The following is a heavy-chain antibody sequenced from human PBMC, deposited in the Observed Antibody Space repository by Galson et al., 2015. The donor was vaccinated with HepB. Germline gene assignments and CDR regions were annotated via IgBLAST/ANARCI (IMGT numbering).Heavy chain of an antibody. Sequence: SLRLSCAASDSTFSSYTMNWVRQTPGKGLQWISYISTNGATIHYADSVKGRFTIARDNAKNTMWLQMNSLRAEDTAVYYCATTIFGSGAYWTFDIWGQGTLVTVSS. J-gene: IGHJ3*02. CDR2: ISTNGATI. CDR3: ATTIFGSGAYWTFDI. D-gene: IGHD4/OR15-4a*01. V-gene: IGHV3-48*04. CDR1: DSTFSSYT.